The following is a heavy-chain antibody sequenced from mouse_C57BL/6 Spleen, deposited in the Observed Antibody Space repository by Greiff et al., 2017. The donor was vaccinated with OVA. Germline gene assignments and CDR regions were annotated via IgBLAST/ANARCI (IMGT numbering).Heavy chain of an antibody. Sequence: EVHLVESGGDLVKPGGSLKLSCAASGFTFSSYGMSWVRQTPDKRLEWVATISSGGSYTYYPDSVKGRFTISRDNAKNTLYLQMSSLKSEDTAMYYCARQEDGYYGRFAYWGQGTLVTVSA. CDR1: GFTFSSYG. CDR3: ARQEDGYYGRFAY. CDR2: ISSGGSYT. D-gene: IGHD2-3*01. J-gene: IGHJ3*01. V-gene: IGHV5-6*01.